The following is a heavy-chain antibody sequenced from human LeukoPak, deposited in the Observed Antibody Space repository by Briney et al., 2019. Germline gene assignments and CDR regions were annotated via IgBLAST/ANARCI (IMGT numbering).Heavy chain of an antibody. Sequence: SQTLSLTCAITGDSVSNNSAAWNWIRQSPSRGLEWLGRTYYRSKWYNDYAVSAESRITINPDTSKNQFSLQLSTVTPEDTAVYYCAREPSSVAGTIFDYWGQGTLVTVSS. D-gene: IGHD6-19*01. V-gene: IGHV6-1*01. CDR2: TYYRSKWYN. CDR3: AREPSSVAGTIFDY. J-gene: IGHJ4*02. CDR1: GDSVSNNSAA.